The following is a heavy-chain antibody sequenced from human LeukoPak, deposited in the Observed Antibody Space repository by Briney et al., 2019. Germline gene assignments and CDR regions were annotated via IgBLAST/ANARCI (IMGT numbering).Heavy chain of an antibody. CDR3: ARDLRHDYGDYWYYYYGMDV. J-gene: IGHJ6*02. Sequence: SETLSLTCTVSGGSISSYYWSWIRQPPGKGLEWIGYIYYSGSTNYNPSLKSRVTISVDTSKNQFSLELSSVTAADTAVYYCARDLRHDYGDYWYYYYGMDVWGQGTTVTVSS. CDR1: GGSISSYY. D-gene: IGHD4-17*01. V-gene: IGHV4-59*01. CDR2: IYYSGST.